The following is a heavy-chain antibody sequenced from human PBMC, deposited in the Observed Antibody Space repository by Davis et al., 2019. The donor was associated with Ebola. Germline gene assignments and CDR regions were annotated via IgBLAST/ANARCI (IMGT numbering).Heavy chain of an antibody. CDR3: AKDGPKESVTATRRQNWFDP. CDR1: GFAFSNSW. D-gene: IGHD2-21*02. CDR2: INTDGSTI. V-gene: IGHV3-74*01. J-gene: IGHJ5*02. Sequence: GESLKISCAASGFAFSNSWMHWVRQAPGKGLVWVSRINTDGSTISYADSVKGRFTISRDNAKNTLSLQMNSLRVEDTAIYYCAKDGPKESVTATRRQNWFDPWGQGTLVTISS.